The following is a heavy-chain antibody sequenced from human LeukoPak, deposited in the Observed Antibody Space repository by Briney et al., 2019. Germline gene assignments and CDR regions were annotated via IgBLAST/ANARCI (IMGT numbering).Heavy chain of an antibody. V-gene: IGHV4-59*01. CDR3: ARDGGSSWSYYYYMDV. Sequence: SETLSLTCTASGGAISRYCWSWIRQPPGKGLEWIWYIYYSGSTNHNPSLKSRVTIAVDTSKNQFSLKLSSVTAAETAVYYCARDGGSSWSYYYYMDVWGKGTTVTISS. CDR2: IYYSGST. CDR1: GGAISRYC. J-gene: IGHJ6*03. D-gene: IGHD6-13*01.